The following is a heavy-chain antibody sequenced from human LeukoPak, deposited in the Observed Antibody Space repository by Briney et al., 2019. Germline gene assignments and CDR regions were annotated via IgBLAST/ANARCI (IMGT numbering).Heavy chain of an antibody. V-gene: IGHV3-23*01. J-gene: IGHJ5*02. CDR2: ITVSGGGT. D-gene: IGHD2-21*01. Sequence: PGVSLRLSCAASGFTFNTYAMNWVRQAPRKGLEWVSGITVSGGGTYYADFVKGRFTISRDNSKNTLSLQMNSLSVEDTAIYYCAWGEGHWFDPRGQGTLVTVSS. CDR1: GFTFNTYA. CDR3: AWGEGHWFDP.